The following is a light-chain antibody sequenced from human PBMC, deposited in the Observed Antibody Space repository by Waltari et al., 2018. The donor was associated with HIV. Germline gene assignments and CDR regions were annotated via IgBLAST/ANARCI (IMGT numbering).Light chain of an antibody. CDR3: QQYSDVPRT. V-gene: IGKV1-16*01. CDR1: RAIGRS. CDR2: AAT. J-gene: IGKJ4*01. Sequence: DIQMAQSPASLSASLGDRVSITCRASRAIGRSLAWFQQKPGKSPMALIYAATTRHTAIPRRFVGSGSGTEFVLTIVSLQADDFATYYCQQYSDVPRTFGEGTKV.